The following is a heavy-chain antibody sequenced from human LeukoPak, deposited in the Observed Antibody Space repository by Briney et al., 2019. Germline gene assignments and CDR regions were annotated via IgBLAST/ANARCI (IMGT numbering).Heavy chain of an antibody. CDR2: ISGSSGST. D-gene: IGHD3-22*01. Sequence: GGSLRLSCAASGFTFDDYAMHWVRHAPGKGLEWVSAISGSSGSTYYADSVKGRFTISRDNSKNTLYLQMNSLRAEDTAVYYCAKSLAYYYDSSGYSYFDYWGQGTLVTVSS. CDR3: AKSLAYYYDSSGYSYFDY. V-gene: IGHV3-23*01. CDR1: GFTFDDYA. J-gene: IGHJ4*02.